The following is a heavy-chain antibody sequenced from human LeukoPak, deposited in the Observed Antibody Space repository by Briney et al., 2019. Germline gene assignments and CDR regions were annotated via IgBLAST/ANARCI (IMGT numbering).Heavy chain of an antibody. CDR2: INHSGST. CDR3: ARDLPEGRAWFDP. CDR1: GGSFSGYY. V-gene: IGHV4-34*01. Sequence: SETLSLTCAVYGGSFSGYYWSWIRQPPGKGLEWIGEINHSGSTNYNPSLKSRVTISVDTSKNQFSLKLSSVTAADTAVYYCARDLPEGRAWFDPWGQGTLVTVSS. D-gene: IGHD1-14*01. J-gene: IGHJ5*02.